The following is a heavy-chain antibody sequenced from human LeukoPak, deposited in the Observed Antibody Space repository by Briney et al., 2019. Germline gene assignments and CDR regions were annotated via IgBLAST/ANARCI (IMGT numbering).Heavy chain of an antibody. CDR3: AKDRGSSWHDAFDI. CDR1: GFTFDDYA. J-gene: IGHJ3*02. CDR2: ISWDGGST. D-gene: IGHD6-13*01. V-gene: IGHV3-43D*03. Sequence: PGGSLRLSCAASGFTFDDYAMHWVRQAPGKGLEWVSLISWDGGSTYYADSVKGRFTISRDNAKNSLYLQMNNLRAEDTAIYYCAKDRGSSWHDAFDIWGQGTMVTVSS.